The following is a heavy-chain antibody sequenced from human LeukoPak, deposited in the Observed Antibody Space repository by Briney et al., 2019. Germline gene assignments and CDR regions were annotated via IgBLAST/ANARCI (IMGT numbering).Heavy chain of an antibody. V-gene: IGHV1-2*02. CDR2: INPNNAGT. J-gene: IGHJ4*02. CDR3: ARGQRITIFGVVPTD. CDR1: GYTFTDYY. Sequence: ASVKVSCKASGYTFTDYYMHWMRQAPGQGLEWMGWINPNNAGTNYAQKFQGRVTMTRDTSISTAYMELSRLRSDDTAVYYCARGQRITIFGVVPTDWGQGTLVTVSS. D-gene: IGHD3-3*01.